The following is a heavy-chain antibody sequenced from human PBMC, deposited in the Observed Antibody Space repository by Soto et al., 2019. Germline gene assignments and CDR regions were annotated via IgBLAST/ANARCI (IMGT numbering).Heavy chain of an antibody. CDR2: GYFNGMT. CDR3: ARVQLSSGLYAWLDS. V-gene: IGHV4-59*01. Sequence: SWILKKTERGLEWIGYGYFNGMTNYNPSLKSRVTISPDTPKNQFSLKLSSVTSADTAVYYCARVQLSSGLYAWLDSWRKRTLVPVSS. D-gene: IGHD6-25*01. J-gene: IGHJ5*01.